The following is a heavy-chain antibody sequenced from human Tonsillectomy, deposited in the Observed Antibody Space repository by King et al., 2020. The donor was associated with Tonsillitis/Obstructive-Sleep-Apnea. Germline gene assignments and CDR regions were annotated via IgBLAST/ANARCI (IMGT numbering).Heavy chain of an antibody. Sequence: VQLVESGGGLVQPGGSLRLSCAASGFTFSSYWMTWVRQAPGKGLEWVANIKEDGSLKYYVDSVKGRFTISRDNAKNSLYLQMNSLRAEDTAVFYCARDKNVNSAGGWYDAFDIWGQGTMVTVSS. J-gene: IGHJ3*02. V-gene: IGHV3-7*01. CDR2: IKEDGSLK. CDR1: GFTFSSYW. CDR3: ARDKNVNSAGGWYDAFDI. D-gene: IGHD6-19*01.